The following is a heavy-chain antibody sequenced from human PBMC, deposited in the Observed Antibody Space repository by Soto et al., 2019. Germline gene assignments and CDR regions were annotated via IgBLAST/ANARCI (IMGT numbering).Heavy chain of an antibody. Sequence: VQLVESGGGVVQPGGSLSLSCAPSGFTFSAYGLHWVRQAPGKGLEWVAVVWYDGSNKYYADSVKGRFTISRDNSKNTLYLQMNSLRAEDTAVYYCARSAGKGNIAAPIDYWGKGTLVTVSS. CDR2: VWYDGSNK. V-gene: IGHV3-33*01. D-gene: IGHD6-13*01. J-gene: IGHJ4*02. CDR3: ARSAGKGNIAAPIDY. CDR1: GFTFSAYG.